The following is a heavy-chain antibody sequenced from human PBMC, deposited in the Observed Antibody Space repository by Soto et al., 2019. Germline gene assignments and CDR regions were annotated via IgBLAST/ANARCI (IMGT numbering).Heavy chain of an antibody. J-gene: IGHJ3*01. Sequence: EEQLVESGGGLAQPGGSLRLSCVASGFTFTTYWMSWVRQAPGKGLEWVANISQDGGAQYYVDSVKGRFTISRDNAKNSVYLQMVSLRVEDTAVYYCARDLADVHLWDAFDVWGHGTRVTVSS. CDR1: GFTFTTYW. D-gene: IGHD6-13*01. CDR3: ARDLADVHLWDAFDV. V-gene: IGHV3-7*03. CDR2: ISQDGGAQ.